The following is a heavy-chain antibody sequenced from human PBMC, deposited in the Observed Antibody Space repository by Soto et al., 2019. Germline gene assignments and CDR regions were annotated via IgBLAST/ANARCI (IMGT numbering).Heavy chain of an antibody. CDR2: IYYSGST. J-gene: IGHJ4*02. Sequence: SETLSLTCTVSGGSISSGDYYWSWIRQHPGKGLEWIGYIYYSGSTYYNPSLKSRVTISVDTSKNQFSLKLSSVTAADTAVYYCARLEGTRGVPEYYFDYWGQGTLVTVSS. CDR3: ARLEGTRGVPEYYFDY. V-gene: IGHV4-31*03. CDR1: GGSISSGDYY. D-gene: IGHD3-10*01.